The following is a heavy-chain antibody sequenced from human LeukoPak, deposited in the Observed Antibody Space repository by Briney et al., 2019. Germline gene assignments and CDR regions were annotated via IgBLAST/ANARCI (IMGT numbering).Heavy chain of an antibody. V-gene: IGHV4-59*08. CDR2: IYYSEST. Sequence: SETLSLTCSVSGGSISSYYWSWIRQPPGKGLEWFGYIYYSESTNYKSPLKSRVTMSGDTSKNQFSLELRSVTAADTAVYYCARHAESGYDRFDLWGQGTLVTVSS. CDR3: ARHAESGYDRFDL. J-gene: IGHJ5*02. D-gene: IGHD5-12*01. CDR1: GGSISSYY.